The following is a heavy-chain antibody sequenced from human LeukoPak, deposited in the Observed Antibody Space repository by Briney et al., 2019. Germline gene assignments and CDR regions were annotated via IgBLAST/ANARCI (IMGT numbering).Heavy chain of an antibody. CDR2: IYYSGST. D-gene: IGHD3-9*01. CDR3: ASSDILTGYYVPPLDY. Sequence: PSETLSLTCTVSGGSISSGGYYWSWIRQHPGKGLEWIGYIYYSGSTYYNPSLKSRVTISVDTSKNQFSLKLSSVTAADTAVYYCASSDILTGYYVPPLDYWGQGTLVTVSS. V-gene: IGHV4-31*03. J-gene: IGHJ4*02. CDR1: GGSISSGGYY.